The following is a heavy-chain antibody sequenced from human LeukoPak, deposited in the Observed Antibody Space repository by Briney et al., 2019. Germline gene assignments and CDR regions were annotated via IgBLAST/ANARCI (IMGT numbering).Heavy chain of an antibody. CDR2: IKSKADGETT. CDR1: GFTFNNAW. D-gene: IGHD2/OR15-2a*01. Sequence: GGSLRLSCAASGFTFNNAWMNWVRQAPGKGLEWVGRIKSKADGETTDYAAPVKGRFTISRDDSKNTLYLQMNSLKTEDTAVYYCATDSDSYFLPALFDYWGQGTLVTVSS. V-gene: IGHV3-15*01. J-gene: IGHJ4*02. CDR3: ATDSDSYFLPALFDY.